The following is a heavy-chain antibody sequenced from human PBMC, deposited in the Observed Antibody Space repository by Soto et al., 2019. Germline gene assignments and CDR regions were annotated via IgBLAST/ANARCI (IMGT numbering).Heavy chain of an antibody. CDR1: GGSFSGYY. J-gene: IGHJ4*02. D-gene: IGHD3-10*01. CDR2: INHSGST. Sequence: SETLSLTCAVYGGSFSGYYWSWIRQPPGKGLEWIGEINHSGSTNYNPSLKSRVTISVDTSKNQFSLKLSSVTAADTAVYYCARGPPVYGSGSYHKAFDYWGQGTLVTVS. CDR3: ARGPPVYGSGSYHKAFDY. V-gene: IGHV4-34*01.